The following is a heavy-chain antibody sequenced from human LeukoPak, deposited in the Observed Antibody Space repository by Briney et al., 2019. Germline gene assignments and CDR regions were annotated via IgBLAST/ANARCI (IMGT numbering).Heavy chain of an antibody. CDR1: GFTFSSYA. CDR3: AIYYYGSGSYYF. Sequence: GGSLRLSCAASGFTFSSYAMSWVRQTPGKGLEWVSAISGSGGSTYYADSVKGRFTISRDNSKNTLYLQMNSLRAEDTAVYYCAIYYYGSGSYYFGGQGTLVTVSS. D-gene: IGHD3-10*01. CDR2: ISGSGGST. J-gene: IGHJ4*02. V-gene: IGHV3-23*01.